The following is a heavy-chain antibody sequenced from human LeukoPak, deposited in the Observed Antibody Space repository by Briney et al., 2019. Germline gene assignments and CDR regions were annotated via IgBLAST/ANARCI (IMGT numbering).Heavy chain of an antibody. CDR3: ARGSAGSGSSPKEDDAFDI. J-gene: IGHJ3*02. Sequence: SEPLSLTCAVYGGSFSGYYWSWLRQPPGKGLEWIGEINHSGSTNYNPSLKSRVTISVDTSKNQFSLKLSSVTAADTAVYYCARGSAGSGSSPKEDDAFDIWGQGTMVTVSS. CDR2: INHSGST. CDR1: GGSFSGYY. V-gene: IGHV4-34*01. D-gene: IGHD3-10*01.